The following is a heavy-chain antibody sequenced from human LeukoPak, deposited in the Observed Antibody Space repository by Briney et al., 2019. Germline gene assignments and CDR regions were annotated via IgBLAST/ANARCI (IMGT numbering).Heavy chain of an antibody. CDR3: AISTNHGANSFRWFDP. CDR2: IKPDGSAQ. CDR1: GFTFSNSW. D-gene: IGHD4-23*01. Sequence: GGSLRLSCAASGFTFSNSWMSWVRQAPGKGLEWVATIKPDGSAQYYVDSVKGRFTISRDNAKNSLFLQINSLRAEDTAVYYCAISTNHGANSFRWFDPWGRGTLVTVSS. V-gene: IGHV3-7*03. J-gene: IGHJ5*02.